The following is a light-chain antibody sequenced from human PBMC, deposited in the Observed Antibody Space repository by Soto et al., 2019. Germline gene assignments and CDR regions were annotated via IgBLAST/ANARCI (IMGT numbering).Light chain of an antibody. CDR3: SSYAGSNNLV. J-gene: IGLJ2*01. CDR2: EVS. Sequence: QSVLTQPPSASGSPGQSVTISCTGTSSDVGGYNYVSWYQQHPGKAPKLMIYEVSKRPSGVPDRFSGSKSGNTASLTVSGLQDEEAADYYCSSYAGSNNLVFGGGTKLTVL. V-gene: IGLV2-8*01. CDR1: SSDVGGYNY.